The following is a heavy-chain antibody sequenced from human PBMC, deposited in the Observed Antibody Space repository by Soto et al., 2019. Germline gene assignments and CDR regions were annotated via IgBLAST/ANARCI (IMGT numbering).Heavy chain of an antibody. J-gene: IGHJ4*02. CDR2: IIPIFGTA. CDR1: GGTFSSYA. Sequence: QVQLVQSGAEVKKPGSSVKVSCKASGGTFSSYAISWVRQAPGQGLEWMGGIIPIFGTANYAQKFQGRVTITAEESTSTADMELSILSTKDTAVYYCARALGYDYGDYGFDYWGQGALVTVSS. V-gene: IGHV1-69*01. CDR3: ARALGYDYGDYGFDY. D-gene: IGHD4-17*01.